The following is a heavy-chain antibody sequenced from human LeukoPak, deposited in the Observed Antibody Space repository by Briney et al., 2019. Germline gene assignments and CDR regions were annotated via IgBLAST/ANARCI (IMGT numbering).Heavy chain of an antibody. J-gene: IGHJ4*02. D-gene: IGHD6-19*01. Sequence: PSETLSLTCSASGASTSSRYWSWIRQSPGRTLEWIGHVYNGRNTKYNPSLTSRVTISVGTSKNQFSLSLTSVTAADTAIYYCAQTTGWPGFDFWGPGALVTVSS. CDR1: GASTSSRY. CDR2: VYNGRNT. CDR3: AQTTGWPGFDF. V-gene: IGHV4-59*08.